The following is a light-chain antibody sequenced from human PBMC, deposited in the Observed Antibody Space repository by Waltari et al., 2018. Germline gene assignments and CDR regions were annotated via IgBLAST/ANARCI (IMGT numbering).Light chain of an antibody. CDR2: DET. CDR1: DIGSKT. V-gene: IGLV3-21*02. Sequence: SYVLTQPPSVSVAPGQTATIACGGDDIGSKTDLWYQQKPGQAPVLVVYDETDRPSRIPERLSGSNSGNTATLTISRVEAGDEADYYCQVWDSLIDHYVFGTGTKVTVL. CDR3: QVWDSLIDHYV. J-gene: IGLJ1*01.